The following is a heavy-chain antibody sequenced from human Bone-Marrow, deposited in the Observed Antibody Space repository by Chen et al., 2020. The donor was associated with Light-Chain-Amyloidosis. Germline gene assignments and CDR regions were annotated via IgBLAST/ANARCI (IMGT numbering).Heavy chain of an antibody. J-gene: IGHJ2*01. CDR3: ARDRPKLGVWYFDL. CDR2: VWYDGSKK. V-gene: IGHV3-33*01. D-gene: IGHD7-27*01. CDR1: GFLFNTYA. Sequence: QVQLVESGGGAVQPEKSLRLSCAASGFLFNTYAMHWVRQAPGKGLEWVATVWYDGSKKQYGDSVKGRFTISRDNSKNTIYLQMNNLTVEDTAVYFCARDRPKLGVWYFDLWGRGTLLTVSS.